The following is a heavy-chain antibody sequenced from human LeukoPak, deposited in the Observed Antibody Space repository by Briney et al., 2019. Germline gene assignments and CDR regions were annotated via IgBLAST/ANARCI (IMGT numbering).Heavy chain of an antibody. D-gene: IGHD4-23*01. CDR2: ITGSDSST. CDR1: GFPFSTYA. Sequence: GGSLRLSCAASGFPFSTYAMTWVRQAPGKGLEWVSGITGSDSSTYYADSVRGRFTISRDNSKNTLYLQVNSLRADDTAVYYCARGATPFDYGGNSVYWGQGTLVTVSS. V-gene: IGHV3-23*01. CDR3: ARGATPFDYGGNSVY. J-gene: IGHJ4*02.